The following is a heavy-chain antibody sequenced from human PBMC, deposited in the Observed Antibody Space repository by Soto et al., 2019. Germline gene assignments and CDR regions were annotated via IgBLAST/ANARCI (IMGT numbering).Heavy chain of an antibody. Sequence: GGSLRLSCAASGFTFSSYWMHWVRPAPGKGLVWVSRINSDGSSTSYADSVKGRFTISRDNAKNTLYLQMNSLRAEDTAVYYCARASSMITFGVYYWGQGTLVTVSS. D-gene: IGHD3-16*01. CDR3: ARASSMITFGVYY. J-gene: IGHJ4*02. CDR1: GFTFSSYW. V-gene: IGHV3-74*01. CDR2: INSDGSST.